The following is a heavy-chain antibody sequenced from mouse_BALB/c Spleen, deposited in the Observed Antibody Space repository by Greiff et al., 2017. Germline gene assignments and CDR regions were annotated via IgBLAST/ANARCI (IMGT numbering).Heavy chain of an antibody. CDR3: ARQPFTTATRSFAY. V-gene: IGHV1-7*01. CDR1: GYTFTSYW. D-gene: IGHD1-2*01. J-gene: IGHJ3*01. Sequence: VQRVESGAELAKPGASVKMSCKASGYTFTSYWMHWVKQRPGQGLEWIGYINPSTGYTEYNQKFKDKATLTADKSSSTAYMQLSSLTSEDSAVYYCARQPFTTATRSFAYWGQGTLVTVSA. CDR2: INPSTGYT.